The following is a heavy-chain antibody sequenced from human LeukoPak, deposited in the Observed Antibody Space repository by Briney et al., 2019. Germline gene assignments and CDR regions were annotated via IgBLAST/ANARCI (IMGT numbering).Heavy chain of an antibody. J-gene: IGHJ4*02. CDR1: GYTFTSYY. CDR2: INPSGGST. V-gene: IGHV1-46*01. CDR3: ARDQRITGTTLRVQGIDY. D-gene: IGHD1-7*01. Sequence: ASVKVSCKASGYTFTSYYMHWVRQAPGQGLEWMGIINPSGGSTSYAQKFQGRVTMTRDTSTSTVYMELSSLRSEDTAVYYCARDQRITGTTLRVQGIDYWGQGTLVTVSS.